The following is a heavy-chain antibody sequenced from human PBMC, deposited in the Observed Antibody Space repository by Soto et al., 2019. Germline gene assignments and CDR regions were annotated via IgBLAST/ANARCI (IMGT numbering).Heavy chain of an antibody. D-gene: IGHD1-26*01. CDR2: ISSNGGST. J-gene: IGHJ4*02. CDR1: GFTFSSYA. V-gene: IGHV3-64D*08. CDR3: VERGVGARGGFDY. Sequence: GGSLRLSCSASGFTFSSYAMHWVRQAPGKGLEYVSAISSNGGSTYYADSVKGRFTISRDNSKNTLYLQMSSLRAEDTAVYYCVERGVGARGGFDYWGQGTLVTVSS.